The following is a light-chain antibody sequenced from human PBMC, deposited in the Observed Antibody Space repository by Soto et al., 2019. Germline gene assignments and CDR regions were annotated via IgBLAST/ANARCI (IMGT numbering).Light chain of an antibody. CDR2: TAS. Sequence: DIQMTQSPSSLSASVGDRVTITCRASQSISSDLNWYQQKPGKAPNLLIYTASNLESGVPSRFSGSGSGTEFTLTISSLQPDDFATYYCQHYNSYSEAFGQGTKVAIK. CDR3: QHYNSYSEA. J-gene: IGKJ1*01. CDR1: QSISSD. V-gene: IGKV1-39*01.